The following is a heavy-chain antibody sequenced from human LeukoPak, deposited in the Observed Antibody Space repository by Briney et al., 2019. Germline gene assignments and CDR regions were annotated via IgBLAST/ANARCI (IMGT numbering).Heavy chain of an antibody. V-gene: IGHV3-20*04. D-gene: IGHD2-15*01. J-gene: IGHJ4*02. Sequence: GGSLRLSCAASGFTFDDYGMSGGRQAPGEGLEWVSGINWNGGSTGYADSVKGRFTISRDNAKNSLYLQMNSLRAEDTALYYCARVGGYCSGGSCLPLDWGQGTLVTVSS. CDR1: GFTFDDYG. CDR3: ARVGGYCSGGSCLPLD. CDR2: INWNGGST.